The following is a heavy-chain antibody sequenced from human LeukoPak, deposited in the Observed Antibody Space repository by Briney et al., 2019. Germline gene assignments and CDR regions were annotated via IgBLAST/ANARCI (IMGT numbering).Heavy chain of an antibody. J-gene: IGHJ4*02. D-gene: IGHD6-19*01. CDR1: GFTFSSYG. V-gene: IGHV3-30*18. CDR2: ISYDGSNK. Sequence: PGRSLRLSCAASGFTFSSYGMPWVRQAPGKGLEWVAVISYDGSNKYYADSVKGRFTISRDNSKNTLYLQMNSLRAEDTAVYYCAKDPSSGPTTNDYWGQGTLVTVSS. CDR3: AKDPSSGPTTNDY.